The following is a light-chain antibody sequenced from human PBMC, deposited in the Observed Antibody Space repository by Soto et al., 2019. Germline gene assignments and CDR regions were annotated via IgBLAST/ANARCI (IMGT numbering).Light chain of an antibody. CDR2: EVS. J-gene: IGLJ3*02. CDR1: SSEVGGYKY. Sequence: QSALTQPPSASGSPGQSVTISCTGTSSEVGGYKYVSWYQQHPGKAPKLMIYEVSKRPSGVPDRFSGSKSGNTASLTVSGVQAEDEADYYCSSSAGSSNLVFGCGTELTVL. CDR3: SSSAGSSNLV. V-gene: IGLV2-8*01.